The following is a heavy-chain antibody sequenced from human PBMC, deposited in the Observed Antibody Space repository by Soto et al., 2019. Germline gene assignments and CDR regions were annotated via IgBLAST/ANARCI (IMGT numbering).Heavy chain of an antibody. Sequence: QVQLVESGGGVVQPGRSLRLSCAASGFTFSSYGMHWVRQAPGKGLEWVAVIWYDGSNKYYVDSVKGRFTISRDNSKNTLYLQMNSLRAEDTAVYYCARDKEGWFDPWGQGTLVTVSS. CDR3: ARDKEGWFDP. CDR2: IWYDGSNK. CDR1: GFTFSSYG. J-gene: IGHJ5*02. V-gene: IGHV3-33*01.